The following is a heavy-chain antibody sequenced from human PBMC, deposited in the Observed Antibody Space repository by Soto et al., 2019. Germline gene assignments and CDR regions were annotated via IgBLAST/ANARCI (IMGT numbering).Heavy chain of an antibody. CDR2: INPNDGAT. Sequence: AAADVSCKSPRYRFNAYFMHWVRQAPVQGLEWMGWINPNDGATHYGLSFQGRVTMTRDTSISTAYMELSSLRSDDTAVYYCASHDPGARFDPWGQGTLVTVAS. D-gene: IGHD1-1*01. V-gene: IGHV1-2*02. J-gene: IGHJ5*02. CDR3: ASHDPGARFDP. CDR1: RYRFNAYF.